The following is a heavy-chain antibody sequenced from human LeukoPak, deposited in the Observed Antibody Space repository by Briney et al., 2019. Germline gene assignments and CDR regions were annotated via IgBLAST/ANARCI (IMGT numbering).Heavy chain of an antibody. J-gene: IGHJ5*02. CDR2: IIPIFGTA. V-gene: IGHV1-69*05. Sequence: SSEKVSCKASGGSFSSYAISWVRQAPGQGLEWMGGIIPIFGTANYAQKFQGRVTITTDESTSTAYMELSSLRSEDTAVYYCARRASDYYDSSGYYYWFDPWGQGTLVTVSS. CDR3: ARRASDYYDSSGYYYWFDP. D-gene: IGHD3-22*01. CDR1: GGSFSSYA.